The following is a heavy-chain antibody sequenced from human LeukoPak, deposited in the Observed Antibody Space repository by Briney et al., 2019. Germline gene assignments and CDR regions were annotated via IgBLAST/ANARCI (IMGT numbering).Heavy chain of an antibody. CDR3: ARDRTVAPAGHFDY. J-gene: IGHJ4*02. V-gene: IGHV1-18*01. D-gene: IGHD4-23*01. CDR2: ISAYNANT. Sequence: ASVKVSCKASGYTFTSYGISWVRQAPGQALEWTGWISAYNANTNYAQKLQRRVTMTTDTSTSTAYMELRSLRSDDTAVYYCARDRTVAPAGHFDYWGQGTLVTVSS. CDR1: GYTFTSYG.